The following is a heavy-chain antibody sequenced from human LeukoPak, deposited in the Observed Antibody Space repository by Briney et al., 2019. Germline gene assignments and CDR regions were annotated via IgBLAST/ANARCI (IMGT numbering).Heavy chain of an antibody. CDR1: VGTFSSYA. V-gene: IGHV1-69*05. CDR3: ARGVAMVIGAFDI. CDR2: IIPNFGTA. D-gene: IGHD5-18*01. J-gene: IGHJ3*02. Sequence: AVKVSCQASVGTFSSYAISWVGQAPGQGLAWMGGIIPNFGTANYAHKFQGRVTITTDESTSTAYMELSSLRSEDTAVYYCARGVAMVIGAFDIWGQGTMVTVSS.